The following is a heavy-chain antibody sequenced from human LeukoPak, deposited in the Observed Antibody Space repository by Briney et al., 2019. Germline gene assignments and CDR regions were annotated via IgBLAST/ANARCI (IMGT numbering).Heavy chain of an antibody. CDR1: GGTFSNYA. J-gene: IGHJ4*02. CDR2: IITNFGTT. V-gene: IGHV1-69*13. Sequence: SVKVSCKVSGGTFSNYAISWVRQAPGQGLEWMGGIITNFGTTNYAQKYQGRVTITADESTSTVYMELSSLRSEDTAVYYCASYDILTGYSIWGQGTLVTVSS. CDR3: ASYDILTGYSI. D-gene: IGHD3-9*01.